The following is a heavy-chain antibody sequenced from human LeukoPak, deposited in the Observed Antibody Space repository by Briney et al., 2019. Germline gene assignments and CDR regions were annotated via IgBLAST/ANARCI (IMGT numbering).Heavy chain of an antibody. CDR3: VTEPGYCTGGRCYGGWFDP. D-gene: IGHD2-15*01. V-gene: IGHV4-34*01. J-gene: IGHJ5*02. Sequence: SETLCLTCAVYGGSFSGYYWSWIRQAPGKGLEWIGEINHSGNTNYNPSLKSRVTISVDTSKNQFSLKLSSVTAADTAVYYCVTEPGYCTGGRCYGGWFDPWGQGTLVTVSS. CDR2: INHSGNT. CDR1: GGSFSGYY.